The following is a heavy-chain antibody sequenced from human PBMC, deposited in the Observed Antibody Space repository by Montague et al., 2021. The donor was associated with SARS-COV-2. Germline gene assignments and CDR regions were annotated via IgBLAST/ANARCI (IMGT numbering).Heavy chain of an antibody. CDR1: GSSISSSDYY. Sequence: SETLSLTCTVSGSSISSSDYYWGWIRQPPGKGLEWIGSLFYSVNTYYNPSLKSRVTISVDTSKNQLSLKLSSVTAADTAVYYCARTNYDFWRGHQRGGAFDIWGQGTMVTVSS. V-gene: IGHV4-39*01. D-gene: IGHD3-3*01. J-gene: IGHJ3*02. CDR3: ARTNYDFWRGHQRGGAFDI. CDR2: LFYSVNT.